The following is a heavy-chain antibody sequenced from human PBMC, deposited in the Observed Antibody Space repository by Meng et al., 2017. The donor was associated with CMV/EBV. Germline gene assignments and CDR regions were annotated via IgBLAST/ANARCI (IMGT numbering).Heavy chain of an antibody. V-gene: IGHV3-30-3*01. D-gene: IGHD3-10*01. CDR1: GFTFSSYA. J-gene: IGHJ5*02. CDR3: ARVFVRGVIKNNWFDP. Sequence: GFTFSSYAMHWVRQAPGKGLEWVAVISYDGSNKCYADSVKGRFTISRDNSKNTLYLQMNSLRAEDTAVYYCARVFVRGVIKNNWFDPWGQGTLVTVSS. CDR2: ISYDGSNK.